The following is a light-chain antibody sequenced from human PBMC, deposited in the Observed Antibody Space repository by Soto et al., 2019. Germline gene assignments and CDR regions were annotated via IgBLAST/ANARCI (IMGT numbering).Light chain of an antibody. CDR1: SSDVGGYNY. J-gene: IGLJ2*01. V-gene: IGLV2-14*01. CDR2: DVS. CDR3: SSYTSSSTPRVV. Sequence: SALTQPASVSGSPGQSITISCTGTSSDVGGYNYVSWYQQHPGKAPKLMIYDVSNRPSGVSNRFSGSKSGNTASLTISELQAEDEADYYCSSYTSSSTPRVVFGGGTKLTVL.